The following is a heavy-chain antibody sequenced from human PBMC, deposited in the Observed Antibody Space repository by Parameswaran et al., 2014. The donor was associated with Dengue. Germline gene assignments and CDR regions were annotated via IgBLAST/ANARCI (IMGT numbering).Heavy chain of an antibody. D-gene: IGHD4-17*01. CDR3: ARDEESTVTTDYMDV. CDR2: ISGSSTHI. V-gene: IGHV3-21*01. J-gene: IGHJ6*03. Sequence: KWIRQPPGKGLEWVSSISGSSTHIYYADSVEGRFTISRDNAKNSLYLQMNSLRAEDTAVYYCARDEESTVTTDYMDVWGKRGHGHRLL.